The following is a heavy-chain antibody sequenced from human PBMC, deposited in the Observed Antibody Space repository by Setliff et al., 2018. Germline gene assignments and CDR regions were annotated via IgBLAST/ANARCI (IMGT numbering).Heavy chain of an antibody. D-gene: IGHD3-10*01. Sequence: SETLSLTCTVSGGSLRNNFWGWIRQSPGKGLAWIGSLYYSGDTYYNPSLKSRVTMSVDMSKNQFSLKLSSVTAADTAVYSCARHVGIRGRGYNYYYYYMDVWGKGTTVTVSS. V-gene: IGHV4-39*01. J-gene: IGHJ6*03. CDR2: LYYSGDT. CDR3: ARHVGIRGRGYNYYYYYMDV. CDR1: GGSLRNNF.